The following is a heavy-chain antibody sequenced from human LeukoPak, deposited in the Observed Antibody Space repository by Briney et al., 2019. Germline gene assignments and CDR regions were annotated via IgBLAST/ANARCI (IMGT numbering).Heavy chain of an antibody. CDR3: ARKPFTMIVARNYFDY. CDR1: GGSFSGYY. CDR2: INHSGST. V-gene: IGHV4-34*01. J-gene: IGHJ4*02. D-gene: IGHD3-22*01. Sequence: SETLSLTCAVYGGSFSGYYWSWIRQPPGNGLEWIGEINHSGSTNYNPSLRSRVTISVDTSNNQFSLKLSSVTAADTAVYYCARKPFTMIVARNYFDYWGQGTLVTVSS.